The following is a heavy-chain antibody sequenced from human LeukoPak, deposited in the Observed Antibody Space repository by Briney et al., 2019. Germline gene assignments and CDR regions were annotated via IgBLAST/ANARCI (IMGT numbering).Heavy chain of an antibody. V-gene: IGHV3-7*03. Sequence: GGSLRLSCAASEFTFSSYWMSWVRQAPGKGLEWVANIKQDGGEKYYLDSVKGRFALSRDNAKNSVHLQMNSLRAEDTAVYFCARLILWETSNAFDIWGQGTMVTVSS. CDR2: IKQDGGEK. J-gene: IGHJ3*02. CDR1: EFTFSSYW. D-gene: IGHD1-26*01. CDR3: ARLILWETSNAFDI.